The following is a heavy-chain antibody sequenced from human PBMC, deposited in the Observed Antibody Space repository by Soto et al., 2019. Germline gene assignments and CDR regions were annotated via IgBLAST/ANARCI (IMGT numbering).Heavy chain of an antibody. D-gene: IGHD3-22*01. V-gene: IGHV3-23*01. CDR2: ISGSGGST. CDR3: AKYLRWQVITMIVVVITRGGFDY. J-gene: IGHJ4*02. CDR1: GFTFSSYA. Sequence: EVQLLESGGGLVQPGGSLRLSCAASGFTFSSYAMSWVRQAPGKGLEWVSAISGSGGSTYYADSVKGRFTISRDNSKNTLYLQMNSLRAEDTAVYYCAKYLRWQVITMIVVVITRGGFDYWGQGTLVTVSS.